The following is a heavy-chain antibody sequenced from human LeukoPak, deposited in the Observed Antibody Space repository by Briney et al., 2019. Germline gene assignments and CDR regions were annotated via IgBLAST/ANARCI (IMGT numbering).Heavy chain of an antibody. CDR2: IIPILGIA. CDR1: RGTFSSYA. Sequence: SVKVSCKASRGTFSSYAISWVRQAPGQGREWMGRIIPILGIANYAQKFQGRVTITADKSTSTAYMELSSLRSEDTAVYYCARHGQENCSGGSCPYDYWGQGTLVTVSS. J-gene: IGHJ4*02. CDR3: ARHGQENCSGGSCPYDY. V-gene: IGHV1-69*04. D-gene: IGHD2-15*01.